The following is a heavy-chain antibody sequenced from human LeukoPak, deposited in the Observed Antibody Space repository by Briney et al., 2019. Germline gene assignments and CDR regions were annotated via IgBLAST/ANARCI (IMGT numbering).Heavy chain of an antibody. J-gene: IGHJ3*02. CDR1: GGSISSHY. V-gene: IGHV4-59*08. CDR2: IYYTGTS. CDR3: ARQGIDAFDI. Sequence: SETLSLTCTVSGGSISSHYWSWIRRPPGKGLEWIAYIYYTGTSNYNPSLKSRVTISVDTSKNQISLRLSSVTAADTAVYYCARQGIDAFDIWGQGTLVTVSS.